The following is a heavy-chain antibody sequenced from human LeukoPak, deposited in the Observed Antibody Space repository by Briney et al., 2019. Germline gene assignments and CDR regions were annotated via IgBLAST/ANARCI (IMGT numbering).Heavy chain of an antibody. D-gene: IGHD6-13*01. V-gene: IGHV4-31*03. CDR1: GGSISSGGYY. CDR2: IYYSGST. J-gene: IGHJ4*02. Sequence: PSETLSLTCTVSGGSISSGGYYWSWIRQHPGKGLEWIGYIYYSGSTYYNPSLKSRVTISVDTSKNQFSLKLSSVTAADTAVYYCATIAAAGTAVSFDYWGQGTLVTVSS. CDR3: ATIAAAGTAVSFDY.